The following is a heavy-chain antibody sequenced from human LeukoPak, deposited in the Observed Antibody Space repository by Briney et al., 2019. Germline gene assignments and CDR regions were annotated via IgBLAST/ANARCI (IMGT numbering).Heavy chain of an antibody. CDR2: ISSSSSYI. V-gene: IGHV3-21*01. D-gene: IGHD5-18*01. CDR3: ARSEELWSFFDY. J-gene: IGHJ4*02. Sequence: GGSLRLSCAASGFTFSSYAMSWVRQAPGKGLEWVASISSSSSYIYYADSVKGRFTISRDNAKNSLYLQMNSLRAEDTAVYYCARSEELWSFFDYWGQGTLVTVSS. CDR1: GFTFSSYA.